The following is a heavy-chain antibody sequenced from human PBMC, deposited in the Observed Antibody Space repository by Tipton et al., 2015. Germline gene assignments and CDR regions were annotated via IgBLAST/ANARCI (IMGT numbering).Heavy chain of an antibody. CDR3: ARMSVAATGGDYFDY. J-gene: IGHJ4*02. CDR1: GGSFSGYY. CDR2: INHSGNT. Sequence: TLSLTCAVYGGSFSGYYWNWIRQPPGKGLEWIGEINHSGNTNYNPSLKSRVIISVDTSKNQFSLKLRSMIAADTAVYYCARMSVAATGGDYFDYWGQGALVTVSS. V-gene: IGHV4-34*01. D-gene: IGHD6-19*01.